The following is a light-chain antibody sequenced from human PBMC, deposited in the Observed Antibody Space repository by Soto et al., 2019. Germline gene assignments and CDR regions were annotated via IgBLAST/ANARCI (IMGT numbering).Light chain of an antibody. CDR1: SSDVGGYNY. J-gene: IGLJ1*01. CDR2: DVN. Sequence: QSALTQPASVSASPGQSITISCTGTSSDVGGYNYVSWYQQHPGKAPKLMIYDVNNRPSGVSDRFSGSKSGNTASLTISGLQAEDEADYFCSSYTSSNTLYVLGAGTKLTVL. CDR3: SSYTSSNTLYV. V-gene: IGLV2-14*01.